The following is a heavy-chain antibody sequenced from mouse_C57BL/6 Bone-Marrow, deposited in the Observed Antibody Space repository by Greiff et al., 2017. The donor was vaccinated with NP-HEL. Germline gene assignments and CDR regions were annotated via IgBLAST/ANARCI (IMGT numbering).Heavy chain of an antibody. V-gene: IGHV1-81*01. CDR1: GYTFTSYG. CDR3: ARRPLFTTVPSMDY. Sequence: QVQLQQSGAELARPGASVKLSCKASGYTFTSYGISWVKQRTGQGLEWIGEIYPRSGNTYYTAKFKGKATLTADKSSSTAYMELRSLTSEDSAVYFCARRPLFTTVPSMDYWGQGTSVTVSS. J-gene: IGHJ4*01. CDR2: IYPRSGNT. D-gene: IGHD1-1*01.